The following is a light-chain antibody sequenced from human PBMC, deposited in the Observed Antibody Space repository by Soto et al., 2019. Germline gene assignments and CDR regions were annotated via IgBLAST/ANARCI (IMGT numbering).Light chain of an antibody. J-gene: IGLJ1*01. V-gene: IGLV2-14*01. Sequence: QSALTQPASVSGSPGQSITISCTGTSSDIGTYNYVSWYKQHPGKAPKLMIYEVSSRPSGVSNRFSGSKSGNTASLTISGLQAEDEADYYCSSFTSSSTRVFGTGTKVTVL. CDR2: EVS. CDR3: SSFTSSSTRV. CDR1: SSDIGTYNY.